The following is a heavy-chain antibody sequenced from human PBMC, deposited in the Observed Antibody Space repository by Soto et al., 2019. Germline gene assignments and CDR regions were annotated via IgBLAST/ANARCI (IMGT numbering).Heavy chain of an antibody. Sequence: PQTLSLTCAISGDSVSGNSAAWNWIRQSPSRGLEWLGRTYYRSKWYNDYAVSVKSRITINPDTSKNQFSLQLNSVTPEDTAVYYCARTPRYFDWLFSRNYYYGMDVWGQGTTVTVS. D-gene: IGHD3-9*01. J-gene: IGHJ6*02. CDR1: GDSVSGNSAA. CDR3: ARTPRYFDWLFSRNYYYGMDV. CDR2: TYYRSKWYN. V-gene: IGHV6-1*01.